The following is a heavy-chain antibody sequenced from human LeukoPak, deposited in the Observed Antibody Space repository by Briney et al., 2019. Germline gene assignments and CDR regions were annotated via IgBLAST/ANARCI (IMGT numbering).Heavy chain of an antibody. Sequence: SETLSLTCTVSGGSISSYYWSWIRQPAGKGLEWIGRIYTSGSTNYNPSLKSRVTMSVDTSKNQFSLKLSSVTAADTAVYYCERDYYGGNVHYFDYWGQGTLVTVSS. CDR1: GGSISSYY. D-gene: IGHD4-23*01. CDR3: ERDYYGGNVHYFDY. J-gene: IGHJ4*02. V-gene: IGHV4-4*07. CDR2: IYTSGST.